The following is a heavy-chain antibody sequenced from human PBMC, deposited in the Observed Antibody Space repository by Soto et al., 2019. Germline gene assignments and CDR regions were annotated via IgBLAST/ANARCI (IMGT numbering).Heavy chain of an antibody. D-gene: IGHD5-18*01. CDR3: ARVRYSYGTFDF. CDR1: GGSISSGGYF. CDR2: IYHSGTT. V-gene: IGHV4-31*03. Sequence: SETLSLTCSVSGGSISSGGYFWGWIRQHPGKGLEWIGYIYHSGTTYYNPSLKSRLTISVDTSKNHFSLNLTSVTAADTAVYYCARVRYSYGTFDFWGQGTLVTVSS. J-gene: IGHJ4*02.